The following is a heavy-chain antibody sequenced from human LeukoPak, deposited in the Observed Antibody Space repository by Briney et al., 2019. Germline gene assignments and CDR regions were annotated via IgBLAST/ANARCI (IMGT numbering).Heavy chain of an antibody. V-gene: IGHV3-21*01. CDR1: GFTFSAYT. Sequence: GGSLRLSCAASGFTFSAYTMNWVRQAPGKGLEWVSSITSGSDYIYYADSVKGRFTISRDNAKNSLYLQMNSLRAEDTAVYYCAPIGDFGVVYYFDQWGQGTLVTVSS. CDR2: ITSGSDYI. J-gene: IGHJ4*02. D-gene: IGHD3-3*01. CDR3: APIGDFGVVYYFDQ.